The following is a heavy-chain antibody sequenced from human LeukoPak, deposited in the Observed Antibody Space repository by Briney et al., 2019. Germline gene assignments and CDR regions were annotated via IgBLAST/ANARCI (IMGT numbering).Heavy chain of an antibody. CDR2: IYYSGST. D-gene: IGHD6-19*01. V-gene: IGHV4-39*01. CDR3: ARHREEYSSGWYRLLWFDP. CDR1: GGSISPSY. Sequence: KASETLSLTCIVSGGSISPSYWGWIRQPPGKGLEWIGSIYYSGSTYYNPSLKSRVTISVDTSKNQFSLKLSSVTAADTAVYYCARHREEYSSGWYRLLWFDPWGQGTLVTVSS. J-gene: IGHJ5*02.